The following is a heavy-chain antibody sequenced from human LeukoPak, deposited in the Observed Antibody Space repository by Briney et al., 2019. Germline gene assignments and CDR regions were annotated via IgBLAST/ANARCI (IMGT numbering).Heavy chain of an antibody. V-gene: IGHV4-38-2*02. CDR3: ARDGYSYDYGDY. D-gene: IGHD5-18*01. J-gene: IGHJ4*02. CDR1: GYSISSGYY. Sequence: PSETLSLTCTVSGYSISSGYYWGWIRQPPGKGLEWIGSIYQSGSTYYNPSLKSRVTISVDTSKNQFSLKLSSVTAADTAVYYCARDGYSYDYGDYWGQGTLVTVSS. CDR2: IYQSGST.